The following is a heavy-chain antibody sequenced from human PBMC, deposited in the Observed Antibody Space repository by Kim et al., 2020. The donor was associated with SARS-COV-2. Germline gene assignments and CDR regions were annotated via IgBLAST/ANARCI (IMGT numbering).Heavy chain of an antibody. V-gene: IGHV4-59*01. CDR3: ARALSRGGLRY. J-gene: IGHJ4*02. Sequence: SETLSLTCTVSGGSISSYYWSWIRQPPGKGLEWIGYIYYSGSTNYNPSLKSRVTISVDTSKNQFSLKLSSVTAADTAVYYCARALSRGGLRYWGQGTLVTVSS. D-gene: IGHD3-10*01. CDR1: GGSISSYY. CDR2: IYYSGST.